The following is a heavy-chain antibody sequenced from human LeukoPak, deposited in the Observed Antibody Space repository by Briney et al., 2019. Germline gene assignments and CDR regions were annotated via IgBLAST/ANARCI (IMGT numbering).Heavy chain of an antibody. CDR1: GGSISSGGYY. Sequence: SQTLSLTCTVSGGSISSGGYYWGWIRQHPGKGLEWIGYIYYSGSTYYNPSLKSRVTISVDTSKNQFSLKLSSVTAADTAVYYCARASSGSNYFDYWGQGTLVTVSS. V-gene: IGHV4-31*03. D-gene: IGHD3-10*01. CDR3: ARASSGSNYFDY. CDR2: IYYSGST. J-gene: IGHJ4*02.